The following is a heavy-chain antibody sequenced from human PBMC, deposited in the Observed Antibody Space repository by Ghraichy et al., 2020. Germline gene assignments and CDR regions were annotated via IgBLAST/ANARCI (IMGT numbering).Heavy chain of an antibody. CDR3: ARVVGATAYFDF. CDR1: GGSISSSNW. J-gene: IGHJ4*02. CDR2: IYHSGGT. D-gene: IGHD1-26*01. V-gene: IGHV4-4*02. Sequence: SETLSLTCAVSGGSISSSNWWSWVRQPPGKGLEWIGEIYHSGGTGYNPSLKSRVSISVDKSKNQFSLKLSSVTAADTAVYYCARVVGATAYFDFWGQGPLGTVPS.